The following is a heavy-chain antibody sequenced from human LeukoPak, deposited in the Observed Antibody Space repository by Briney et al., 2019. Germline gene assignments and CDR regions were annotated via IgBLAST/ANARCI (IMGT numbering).Heavy chain of an antibody. CDR2: INTANGIT. CDR3: ATIYDILTGYYN. CDR1: GYIFTSYA. D-gene: IGHD3-9*01. J-gene: IGHJ4*02. V-gene: IGHV1-3*04. Sequence: ASVKVSCKASGYIFTSYAVHWVRQAPGQRLEWMGWINTANGITKYSQKFQDRVTTTSDTSASTAHMELSGLRSEDTAVYYCATIYDILTGYYNWGQGTLVTVSS.